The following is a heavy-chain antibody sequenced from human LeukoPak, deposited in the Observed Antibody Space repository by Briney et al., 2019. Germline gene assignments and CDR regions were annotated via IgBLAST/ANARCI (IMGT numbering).Heavy chain of an antibody. D-gene: IGHD3-16*01. Sequence: PGGSLRLSCAASGFTFSSYEMNWVRQAPGKGLEWVSYISSSGSTIYYADSVKGRFTISRHNAKNSLYLQMNSLRAEDTAVYYCARGDSYVLDYWGQGTLVTVSS. CDR3: ARGDSYVLDY. CDR2: ISSSGSTI. CDR1: GFTFSSYE. V-gene: IGHV3-48*03. J-gene: IGHJ4*02.